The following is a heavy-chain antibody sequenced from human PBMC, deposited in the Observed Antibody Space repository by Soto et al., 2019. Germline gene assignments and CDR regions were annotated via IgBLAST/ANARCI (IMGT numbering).Heavy chain of an antibody. D-gene: IGHD2-15*01. J-gene: IGHJ5*02. CDR3: ARHRFCSGAPAYHRKTCFDP. V-gene: IGHV4-34*01. Sequence: PSETLSLTCAVYGGSFSDSHWSWIRQSPGKGLEWIAEIDHNGNTNYNPPLKSRLTMSLDTSRNQFSLSSVTASDTAVYYCARHRFCSGAPAYHRKTCFDPGGRGTLVTVS. CDR1: GGSFSDSH. CDR2: IDHNGNT.